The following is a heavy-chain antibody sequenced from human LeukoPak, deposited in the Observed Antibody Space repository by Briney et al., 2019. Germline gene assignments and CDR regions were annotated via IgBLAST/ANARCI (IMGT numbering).Heavy chain of an antibody. CDR1: GFTFSSYA. CDR3: AKGPHRDY. J-gene: IGHJ4*02. V-gene: IGHV3-23*01. CDR2: ISDSGGST. Sequence: GGSLRLSCAASGFTFSSYALSWVRQAPGKGLEWVSAISDSGGSTYYADSVKGRFTISRDNSKNTLYLQMHSLRVEDTAVYYCAKGPHRDYWGQGTLLTVSS.